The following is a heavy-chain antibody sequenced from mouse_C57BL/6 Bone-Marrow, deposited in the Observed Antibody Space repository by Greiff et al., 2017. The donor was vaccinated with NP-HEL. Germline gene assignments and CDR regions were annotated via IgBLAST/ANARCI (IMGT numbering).Heavy chain of an antibody. CDR3: TRGDYSNLYYYAMDY. CDR2: ISSGGDYI. Sequence: EVKLMESGEGLVKPGGSLKLSCAASGFTFSSYAMSWVRQTPEKRLEWVAYISSGGDYIYYADTVKGRFTISRDNARNTLYLQMSSLKSEDTAMYYCTRGDYSNLYYYAMDYWGQGTSVTVSS. V-gene: IGHV5-9-1*02. D-gene: IGHD2-5*01. CDR1: GFTFSSYA. J-gene: IGHJ4*01.